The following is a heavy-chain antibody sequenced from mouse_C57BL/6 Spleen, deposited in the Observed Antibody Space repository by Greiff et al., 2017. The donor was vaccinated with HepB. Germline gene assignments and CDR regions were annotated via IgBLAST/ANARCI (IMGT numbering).Heavy chain of an antibody. Sequence: VQLQQSGAELAKPGASVKLSCKASGYTFTSYWMHWVKQRPGPGLEWIGYINPSSGYTKYNQKFKDKATLTADKSSSTAYMQLSSLKYEDSAVYYCARSREVVTTRRVRYFDYWGQGTTLTVSS. CDR2: INPSSGYT. V-gene: IGHV1-7*01. CDR3: ARSREVVTTRRVRYFDY. J-gene: IGHJ2*01. CDR1: GYTFTSYW. D-gene: IGHD2-1*01.